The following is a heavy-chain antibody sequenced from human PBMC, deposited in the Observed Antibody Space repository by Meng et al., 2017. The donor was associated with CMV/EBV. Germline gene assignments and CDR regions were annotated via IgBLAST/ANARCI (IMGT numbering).Heavy chain of an antibody. J-gene: IGHJ5*02. CDR1: GGTFSSYT. D-gene: IGHD2-2*01. V-gene: IGHV1-69*04. CDR2: IIPILGIA. Sequence: SVKVSCKASGGTFSSYTISWVRQAPGQGLEWMGRIIPILGIANYAQKLQGRVTITADKSTRTAYMELSSLRSEDTAVYYCAREDIVVVPAAMGGINWFDPWGQGTLVTVSS. CDR3: AREDIVVVPAAMGGINWFDP.